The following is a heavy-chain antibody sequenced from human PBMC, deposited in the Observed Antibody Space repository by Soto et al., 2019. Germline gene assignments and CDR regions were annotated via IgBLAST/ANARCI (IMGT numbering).Heavy chain of an antibody. CDR2: IYYSGTT. V-gene: IGHV4-28*01. CDR1: GDSISSSNG. Sequence: PSETLSLTCAVAGDSISSSNGWGWIRQPPGKGLEWIGYIYYSGTTYYNPSLKSRVTISVDTSKNHFSLKLTSVTAADTAVYYCARPGGSGWFYFDSWGQGSQVTVSS. D-gene: IGHD6-13*01. J-gene: IGHJ4*02. CDR3: ARPGGSGWFYFDS.